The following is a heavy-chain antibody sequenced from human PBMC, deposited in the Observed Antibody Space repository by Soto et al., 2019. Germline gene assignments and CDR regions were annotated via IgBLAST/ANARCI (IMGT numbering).Heavy chain of an antibody. Sequence: QVQLVESGGGVVQPGRSLRLSCAASGFTFSSYGMHWVRQAPGKGLEWVAVISYDGSNKYYADSVKGRFTISRDNSKNSLYRQMNSLRAEDTAVYYCATDLFYTSNRITIFGVVISGAFAIWGQGRMVTVSS. J-gene: IGHJ3*02. V-gene: IGHV3-30*03. CDR2: ISYDGSNK. CDR1: GFTFSSYG. CDR3: ATDLFYTSNRITIFGVVISGAFAI. D-gene: IGHD3-3*01.